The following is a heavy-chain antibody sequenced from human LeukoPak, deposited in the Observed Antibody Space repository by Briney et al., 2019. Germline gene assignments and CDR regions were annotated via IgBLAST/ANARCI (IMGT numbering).Heavy chain of an antibody. D-gene: IGHD3-10*01. CDR3: ARGGHYGSGSYPRYYYYGMDV. CDR1: GGSISSYY. V-gene: IGHV4-4*07. CDR2: IYTSGST. Sequence: SETLSLTCTVSGGSISSYYWSWIRQPAGKGLEWIGRIYTSGSTNYNPSLKSRVTISVDTSKNQFSLKLSSVTAADTAVYYCARGGHYGSGSYPRYYYYGMDVWGQGTTVTVSS. J-gene: IGHJ6*02.